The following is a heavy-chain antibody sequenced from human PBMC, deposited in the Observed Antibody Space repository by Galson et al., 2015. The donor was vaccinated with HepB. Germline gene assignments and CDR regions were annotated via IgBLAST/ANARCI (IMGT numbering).Heavy chain of an antibody. J-gene: IGHJ4*02. Sequence: SLRLSCAASGSLVTSAHMSWVRQAPGKGLEWVSVFYRGGNTYYADSVKGRFTSAREHSENTLYLQMNSLRAEDTAMYYCARHLNFDYWGQGTLVTVAS. CDR2: FYRGGNT. CDR3: ARHLNFDY. V-gene: IGHV3-66*04. CDR1: GSLVTSAH.